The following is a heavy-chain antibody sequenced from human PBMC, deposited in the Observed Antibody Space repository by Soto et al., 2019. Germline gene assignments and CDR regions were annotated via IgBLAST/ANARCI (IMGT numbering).Heavy chain of an antibody. D-gene: IGHD3-3*02. CDR2: INAGSGNT. CDR3: ARDTETLGPRANDALDI. Sequence: QAQLVQSGAEMKKPGASVKVSCKPTGYTFSAYTMNWVRQAPGQSLEWLGWINAGSGNTKYSQNFQGRVSITRDTSASTVYMELTGLTSEDTAVYYCARDTETLGPRANDALDIWGQGTMVIVSS. J-gene: IGHJ3*02. V-gene: IGHV1-3*01. CDR1: GYTFSAYT.